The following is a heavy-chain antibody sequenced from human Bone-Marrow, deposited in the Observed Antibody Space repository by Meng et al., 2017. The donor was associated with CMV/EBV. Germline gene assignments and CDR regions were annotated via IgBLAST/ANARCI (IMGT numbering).Heavy chain of an antibody. V-gene: IGHV4-39*07. Sequence: GSLRLSCTVSGGSISSSSYYWGWIRQPPGKGLEWIGSIYYSGSTYYNPSLKSRVTISVDTSKNQFSLKLSSVTAADTAVYYCARGSSGWYKVFDYWGQGTLVTVSS. D-gene: IGHD6-19*01. CDR2: IYYSGST. J-gene: IGHJ4*02. CDR1: GGSISSSSYY. CDR3: ARGSSGWYKVFDY.